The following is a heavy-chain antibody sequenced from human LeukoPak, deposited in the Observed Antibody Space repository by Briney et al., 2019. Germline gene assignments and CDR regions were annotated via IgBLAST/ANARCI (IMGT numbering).Heavy chain of an antibody. V-gene: IGHV4-39*07. J-gene: IGHJ4*02. CDR2: IYYSGST. D-gene: IGHD1-26*01. CDR1: GGSISSSSYY. CDR3: ARGRVGFLRVWSYRYYFDY. Sequence: SETLSLTCTVSGGSISSSSYYWGWIRQPPGKGLEWIGSIYYSGSTYYNPSLKSRVTISVDTSKTQFSLKLSSVTAADTAVYYCARGRVGFLRVWSYRYYFDYWGQGTLVTVSS.